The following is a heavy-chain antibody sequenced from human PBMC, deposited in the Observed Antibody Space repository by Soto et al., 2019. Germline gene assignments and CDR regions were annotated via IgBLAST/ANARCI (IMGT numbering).Heavy chain of an antibody. Sequence: SETLSLTCTVSGGSISSSSYYWGWIRQPPGKGLEWIGSIYYSGSTYYNPSLKSRVTISVDTSKNQFSLKLSSVTAADTAVYYCATTEGYYDYVWGSYPSDWGQGTLVTVSS. CDR3: ATTEGYYDYVWGSYPSD. D-gene: IGHD3-16*02. J-gene: IGHJ4*02. CDR1: GGSISSSSYY. CDR2: IYYSGST. V-gene: IGHV4-39*01.